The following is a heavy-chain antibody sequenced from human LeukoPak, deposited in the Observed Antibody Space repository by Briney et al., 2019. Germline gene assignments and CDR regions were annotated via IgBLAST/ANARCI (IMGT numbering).Heavy chain of an antibody. Sequence: PWESLRLSCAASGFTFSSYAMSWIRQAPGKGLEWISDISVSGGNTYYADSVKGRFTISRDNSKNTLYLQMNSLRAEDTAVYYCAKYSVAGSGRYMDVWGKGTTVTVSS. V-gene: IGHV3-23*01. CDR3: AKYSVAGSGRYMDV. J-gene: IGHJ6*03. D-gene: IGHD6-19*01. CDR2: ISVSGGNT. CDR1: GFTFSSYA.